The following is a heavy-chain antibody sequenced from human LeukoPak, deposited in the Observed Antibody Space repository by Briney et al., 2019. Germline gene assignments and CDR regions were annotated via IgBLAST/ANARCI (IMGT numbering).Heavy chain of an antibody. CDR1: GFTFTTYA. Sequence: GGSLRLSCAASGFTFTTYAMNWVRQAPGKGLEWVSGIGSGGSTYYADSVKGRFTISRDNTKNTLCLQMSSLRVEDTAIYYCARAPSGGYDYWGQGTLVTVSS. CDR2: IGSGGST. V-gene: IGHV3-23*01. J-gene: IGHJ4*02. D-gene: IGHD1-26*01. CDR3: ARAPSGGYDY.